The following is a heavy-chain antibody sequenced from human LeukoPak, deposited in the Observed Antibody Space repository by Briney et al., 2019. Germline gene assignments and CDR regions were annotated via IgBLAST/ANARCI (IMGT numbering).Heavy chain of an antibody. CDR3: AKGIYSSGWSYFDY. CDR2: ISYDGSNK. J-gene: IGHJ4*01. Sequence: SGGSLRLSCAASGFTFSSYAMHWVRQAPGKGLEWVAVISYDGSNKYYADSVKGRFTISRDNSKNTLYLQMNSLRAEDTAVYYCAKGIYSSGWSYFDYWGHGTLVTVSS. V-gene: IGHV3-30*07. CDR1: GFTFSSYA. D-gene: IGHD6-19*01.